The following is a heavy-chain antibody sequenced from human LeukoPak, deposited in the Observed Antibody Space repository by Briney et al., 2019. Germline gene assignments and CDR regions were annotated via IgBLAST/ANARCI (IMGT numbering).Heavy chain of an antibody. CDR2: IIPIFGIA. J-gene: IGHJ4*02. Sequence: SVKVSCKASGGTFSSYAISRVRQAPGQGLEWMGRIIPIFGIANYAQKFQGRVTITADKSTSTAYMELSSLRSEDTAVYYCARIAHCGGDCYLFDYWGQGTLVTVSS. CDR3: ARIAHCGGDCYLFDY. CDR1: GGTFSSYA. D-gene: IGHD2-21*02. V-gene: IGHV1-69*04.